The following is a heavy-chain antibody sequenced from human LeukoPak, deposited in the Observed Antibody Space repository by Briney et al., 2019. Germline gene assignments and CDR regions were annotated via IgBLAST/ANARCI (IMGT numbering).Heavy chain of an antibody. CDR1: GFTFSSYA. CDR2: ISGSGGST. D-gene: IGHD6-13*01. Sequence: GGSLRLSCAASGFTFSSYAMSWVRQAPGKGLEWVSAISGSGGSTYYADSVKGRFTISRDNSKNTLYLQMNSLRAEDTAVYYCARTDSSSWFGFSGIVDYWGQGTLVTVSS. V-gene: IGHV3-23*01. J-gene: IGHJ4*02. CDR3: ARTDSSSWFGFSGIVDY.